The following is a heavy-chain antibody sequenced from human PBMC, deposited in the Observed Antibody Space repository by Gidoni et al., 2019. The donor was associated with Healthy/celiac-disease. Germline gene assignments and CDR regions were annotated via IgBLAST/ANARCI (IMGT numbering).Heavy chain of an antibody. V-gene: IGHV3-30-3*01. CDR1: GLPFSSYA. D-gene: IGHD1-26*01. CDR2: ISYDGSNK. CDR3: ARDRSPGATAIQRGWFDP. Sequence: QVQLVESGGGVVQPGRSLRLSCAASGLPFSSYAMHWVRQAPGKGLEWVAVISYDGSNKYYADSVKGRFTISRDNSKNTLYLQMNSLRAEDTAVYYCARDRSPGATAIQRGWFDPWGQGTLVTVSS. J-gene: IGHJ5*02.